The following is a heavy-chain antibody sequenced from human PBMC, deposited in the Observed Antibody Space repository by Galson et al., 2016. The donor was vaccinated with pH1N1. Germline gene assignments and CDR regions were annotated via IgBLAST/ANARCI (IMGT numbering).Heavy chain of an antibody. CDR1: GGSISSDSDY. CDR2: VSGTGTT. J-gene: IGHJ5*01. CDR3: ARESLEWLIISGHRVELNWFDS. V-gene: IGHV4-61*02. Sequence: SLTCTVSGGSISSDSDYWTWIRQPAGKGLEWIGRVSGTGTTNYNPSLKSRVTISIDTSKNQFSLKMASVTAADTAVYFCARESLEWLIISGHRVELNWFDSWGQGTLVTVSS. D-gene: IGHD3-3*01.